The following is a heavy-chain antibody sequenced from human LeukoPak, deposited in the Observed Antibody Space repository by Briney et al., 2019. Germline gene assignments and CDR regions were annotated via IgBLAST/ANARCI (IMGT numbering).Heavy chain of an antibody. J-gene: IGHJ4*02. CDR3: VKDVGGSYAFDY. D-gene: IGHD1-26*01. CDR1: GFTFSTYF. Sequence: GGSLRLSCSASGFTFSTYFMHWVRQAPGKGLECVSAITGSGGSTYYADSVKGRFTISRDNSKNTLYLQMSSLRAEDTAVYYCVKDVGGSYAFDYWGQGILVTVAS. CDR2: ITGSGGST. V-gene: IGHV3-64D*06.